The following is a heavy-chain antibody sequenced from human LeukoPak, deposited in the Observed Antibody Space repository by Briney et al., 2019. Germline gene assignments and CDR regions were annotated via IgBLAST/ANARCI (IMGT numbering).Heavy chain of an antibody. CDR2: ISSNGGST. CDR3: ARSIVVVVAATSDAFDI. J-gene: IGHJ3*02. Sequence: PGRSLRLSCAASGFTFSSYVMHWVRQAPGKGLEYVSAISSNGGSTYYANSVKGRFTISRDNSKNTLYLQMGSLRAEDMAVYYCARSIVVVVAATSDAFDIWGQGTMVTVSS. CDR1: GFTFSSYV. V-gene: IGHV3-64*01. D-gene: IGHD2-15*01.